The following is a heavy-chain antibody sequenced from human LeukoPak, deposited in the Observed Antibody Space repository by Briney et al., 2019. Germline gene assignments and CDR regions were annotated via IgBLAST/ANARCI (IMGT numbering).Heavy chain of an antibody. D-gene: IGHD2-21*02. CDR2: VKSDGSST. J-gene: IGHJ4*02. CDR1: GFTLSSYA. CDR3: ARDGFLGPVTAYLDY. V-gene: IGHV3-74*01. Sequence: GGSPRLSCAASGFTLSSYAMHSVRQAPGKGLLCVSRVKSDGSSTSYADSVKGRFTISGDNARNTLYLQMNSLRAEDTAVYYCARDGFLGPVTAYLDYWGQGTPVTVSS.